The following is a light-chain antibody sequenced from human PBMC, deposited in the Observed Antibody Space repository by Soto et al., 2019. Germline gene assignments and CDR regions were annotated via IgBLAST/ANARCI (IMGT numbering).Light chain of an antibody. CDR3: SSYTSSSALGV. V-gene: IGLV2-14*01. Sequence: QSVLTQPASVSGSPGQSITISCTGTSSDIGIFNYVSWYQQHPGKAPKLIIYEVTNRPSGVSDRFSGSKSGSTASLTISGLQADDEADYYCSSYTSSSALGVFGGGTKVTVL. CDR1: SSDIGIFNY. CDR2: EVT. J-gene: IGLJ3*02.